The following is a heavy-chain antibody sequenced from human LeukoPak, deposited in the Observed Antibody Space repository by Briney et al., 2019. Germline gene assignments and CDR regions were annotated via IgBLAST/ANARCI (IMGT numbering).Heavy chain of an antibody. CDR3: AREKIVVVPAAYFDY. Sequence: PGGSLRLSCAAPGFTFSSYAMHWVRQAPGKGLEWVAVISYDGSNKYYADSVKGRFTISRDNSKNTLYLQMNSLRAEDTAVYYCAREKIVVVPAAYFDYWGQGTLVTVSS. CDR1: GFTFSSYA. CDR2: ISYDGSNK. D-gene: IGHD2-2*01. J-gene: IGHJ4*02. V-gene: IGHV3-30*04.